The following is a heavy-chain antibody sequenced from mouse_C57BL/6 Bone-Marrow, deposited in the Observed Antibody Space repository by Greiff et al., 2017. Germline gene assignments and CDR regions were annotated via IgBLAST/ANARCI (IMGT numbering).Heavy chain of an antibody. V-gene: IGHV5-9-1*02. CDR2: ISSGGDYI. D-gene: IGHD1-1*01. Sequence: EVKLMESGEGLVKPGGSLKLSCAASGFTFSSYAMSWVRQTPEKRLEWVAYISSGGDYIYYADTVKGRFTISRDNARNTLYLQMSSLKYEDTAMYYCTRDYYGSSYDYAMDYWGQGTSVTVSS. CDR1: GFTFSSYA. J-gene: IGHJ4*01. CDR3: TRDYYGSSYDYAMDY.